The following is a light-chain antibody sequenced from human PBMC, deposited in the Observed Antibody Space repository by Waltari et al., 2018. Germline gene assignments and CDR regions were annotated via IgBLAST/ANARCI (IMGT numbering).Light chain of an antibody. CDR1: QRVLYSSNNKNY. V-gene: IGKV4-1*01. CDR3: QQYYSTPYT. CDR2: WAS. J-gene: IGKJ2*01. Sequence: DIVMTQSPDSLAVSLGERATINCKSSQRVLYSSNNKNYLDWYQQKPGQPPKLLIYWASTRESGVPDRFSGSGSGTDFTLTISSLQAEDVAVYYCQQYYSTPYTFGQGTKLEIK.